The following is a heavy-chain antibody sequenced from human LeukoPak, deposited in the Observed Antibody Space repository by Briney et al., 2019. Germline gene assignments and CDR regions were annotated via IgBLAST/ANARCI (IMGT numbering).Heavy chain of an antibody. D-gene: IGHD6-13*01. CDR1: GASIISNNW. J-gene: IGHJ4*02. V-gene: IGHV4-4*02. Sequence: SGTLSLTCAVSGASIISNNWWSWVRQPSGKGLEWIGEIWHSGTTNYNPSLKSRVTISVDNSKNQFSLKLNSVTAADTAVYYCARGLEQQPLTHWGQGTLVTVSS. CDR2: IWHSGTT. CDR3: ARGLEQQPLTH.